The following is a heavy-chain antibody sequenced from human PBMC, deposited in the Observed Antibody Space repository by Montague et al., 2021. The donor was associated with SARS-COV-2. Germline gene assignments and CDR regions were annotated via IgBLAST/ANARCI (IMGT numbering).Heavy chain of an antibody. V-gene: IGHV3-64*01. CDR3: ARDRGGSCWFYTPKNYFDL. D-gene: IGHD6-19*01. CDR2: ISSHGGST. CDR1: GFTFSNYA. J-gene: IGHJ4*02. Sequence: SLRLSCAASGFTFSNYAMHWVRQAPGKGLEYVSAISSHGGSTYYANSVKGRFSISRDNSSTTVFLQMGSLSAEDVAVYYCARDRGGSCWFYTPKNYFDLWGQGTVVTVSS.